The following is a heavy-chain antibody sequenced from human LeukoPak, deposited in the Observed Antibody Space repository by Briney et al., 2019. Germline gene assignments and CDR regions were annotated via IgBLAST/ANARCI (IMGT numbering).Heavy chain of an antibody. D-gene: IGHD6-13*01. CDR3: ARDPYSSSWYLDYYYYGMDV. V-gene: IGHV3-7*01. CDR2: IKQEGSEK. J-gene: IGHJ6*02. CDR1: GFTFSSYW. Sequence: GGSLRLSCGASGFTFSSYWMSGVRQARGKGREGVADIKQEGSEKYYVDSVKGRFTISRDNAKNSLYLQMNSLRAEDTAVYYCARDPYSSSWYLDYYYYGMDVWGQGTTVTVSS.